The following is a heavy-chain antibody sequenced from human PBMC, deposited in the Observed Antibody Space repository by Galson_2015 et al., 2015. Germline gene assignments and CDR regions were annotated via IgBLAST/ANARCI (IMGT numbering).Heavy chain of an antibody. CDR1: GYTFTSYY. CDR2: INPNTGDT. Sequence: SVKVSCKASGYTFTSYYLHWVRQAPGQGLEWMGIINPNTGDTNYAQKFQGRVTMTRDTSTSTVYMELSSLKSEDTAVYYCRVRMGGGQGTLVPVSS. J-gene: IGHJ4*02. CDR3: RVRMG. D-gene: IGHD3-16*01. V-gene: IGHV1-46*01.